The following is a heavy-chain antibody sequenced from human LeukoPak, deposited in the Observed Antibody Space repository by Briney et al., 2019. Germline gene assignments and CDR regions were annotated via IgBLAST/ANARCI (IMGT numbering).Heavy chain of an antibody. CDR2: ISSSGSI. V-gene: IGHV3-48*01. J-gene: IGHJ4*02. CDR3: TRDPEALDY. D-gene: IGHD1-14*01. CDR1: GFTFSSYS. Sequence: GGSLRLSCAASGFTFSSYSMNWVRQAPGKGLEWVSYISSSGSIYYADSVKGRFTISRDNAKNSLYLQVNSLRAEDTAVYYCTRDPEALDYWGQGTPVTVSS.